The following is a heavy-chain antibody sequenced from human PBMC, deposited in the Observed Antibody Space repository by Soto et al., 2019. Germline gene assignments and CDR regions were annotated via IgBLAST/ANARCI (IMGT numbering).Heavy chain of an antibody. D-gene: IGHD2-21*02. CDR2: INAGNGNS. J-gene: IGHJ4*02. Sequence: ASVKVSCKASGYTFTSYAMHWVRQAPGQRLEWMGWINAGNGNSKYSQKFQGRVTITRDTSASTAYMELSSLRSEDTAVYYCARSIVVVTALDYWGQGTLVTAPQ. V-gene: IGHV1-3*01. CDR3: ARSIVVVTALDY. CDR1: GYTFTSYA.